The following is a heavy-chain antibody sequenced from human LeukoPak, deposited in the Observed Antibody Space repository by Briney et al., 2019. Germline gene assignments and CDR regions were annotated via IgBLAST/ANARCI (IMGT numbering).Heavy chain of an antibody. CDR1: GFTFSSYW. CDR2: INSDGSST. D-gene: IGHD5-18*01. J-gene: IGHJ4*02. Sequence: PGGSLRLSCAASGFTFSSYWMHWVRQAPGKGLVWVSHINSDGSSTSYADSVKGRFTISRDNAKNTLYLQMNSLRAEDTAVYYCARAFSYGLDYWGQGTLVTVSS. V-gene: IGHV3-74*01. CDR3: ARAFSYGLDY.